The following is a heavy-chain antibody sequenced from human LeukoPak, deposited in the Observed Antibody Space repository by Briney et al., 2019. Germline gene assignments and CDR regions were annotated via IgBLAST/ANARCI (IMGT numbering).Heavy chain of an antibody. CDR2: IYYSGST. CDR1: GYSISSGYY. D-gene: IGHD3-22*01. V-gene: IGHV4-61*01. J-gene: IGHJ4*02. CDR3: ARGGDYDSSGYYRPLDY. Sequence: PSETLSLTCTVSGYSISSGYYWGWIRQPPGQGLEWIGYIYYSGSTNYNPSLKSRVTISVDTSKNQFSLKLSSVTAADTAVYYCARGGDYDSSGYYRPLDYWGQGTLVTVSS.